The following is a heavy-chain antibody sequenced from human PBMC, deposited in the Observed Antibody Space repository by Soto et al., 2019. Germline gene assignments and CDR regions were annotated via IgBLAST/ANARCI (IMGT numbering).Heavy chain of an antibody. V-gene: IGHV3-49*03. D-gene: IGHD3-9*01. CDR1: GFTFGDYA. CDR2: IRSKAYGVTT. CDR3: TMYYDILTGYFDFDY. Sequence: SLRLSCTASGFTFGDYAMSWFRQAPGKGLEWVGFIRSKAYGVTTEYAASVKGRFAISRDDSKSIAYLQMNSLKTEDTAVYYCTMYYDILTGYFDFDYWGQGTLVTVSS. J-gene: IGHJ4*02.